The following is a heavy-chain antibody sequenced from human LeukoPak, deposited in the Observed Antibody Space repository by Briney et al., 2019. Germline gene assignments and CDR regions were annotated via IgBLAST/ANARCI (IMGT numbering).Heavy chain of an antibody. Sequence: SETLSLTCTVSGGSISSYCWSWIRQPPGKGLEWIGYIYYSGSTNYNPSLKSRVTISVDMSKNQFSLKLSSVTAADTAVYYCARARRGSGSSPFDYWGQGTLVTVSS. CDR2: IYYSGST. CDR3: ARARRGSGSSPFDY. V-gene: IGHV4-59*01. CDR1: GGSISSYC. D-gene: IGHD3-10*01. J-gene: IGHJ4*02.